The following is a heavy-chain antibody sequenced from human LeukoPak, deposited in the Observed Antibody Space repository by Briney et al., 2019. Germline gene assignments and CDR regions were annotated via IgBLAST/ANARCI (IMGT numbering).Heavy chain of an antibody. CDR3: ARHPDNGEVREQLFIVGAFDL. CDR1: GGSISSGGYY. V-gene: IGHV4-31*03. Sequence: PSETLSLTCTVFGGSISSGGYYWSWIRQHPGKGLEWIGYIYYSGNTYYNPSLKSRVTISVDTSKNQFSLKLRSVTAADTAVYYCARHPDNGEVREQLFIVGAFDLWGQGTMVTVSS. D-gene: IGHD6-13*01. CDR2: IYYSGNT. J-gene: IGHJ3*01.